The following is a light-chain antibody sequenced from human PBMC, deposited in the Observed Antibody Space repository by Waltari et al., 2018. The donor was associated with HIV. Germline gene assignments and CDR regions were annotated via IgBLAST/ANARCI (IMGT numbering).Light chain of an antibody. V-gene: IGKV3-11*01. Sequence: EIVLTQSPPTLSLSPGEGATLSCRASQSVTTYLAWFQQKPGQPPRLLIFDASSRATGVPARFSGSGSGTDFSLTISSLEPEDFAIYYCQARHSWPPLFTFGPGTKVEMK. CDR3: QARHSWPPLFT. J-gene: IGKJ3*01. CDR1: QSVTTY. CDR2: DAS.